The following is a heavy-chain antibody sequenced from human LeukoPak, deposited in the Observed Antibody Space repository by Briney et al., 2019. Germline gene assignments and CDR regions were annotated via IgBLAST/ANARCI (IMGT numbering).Heavy chain of an antibody. J-gene: IGHJ6*04. CDR3: ARDGGSGSYFDYYYYYGMDV. CDR2: ISAYNGNT. V-gene: IGHV1-18*04. D-gene: IGHD3-10*01. Sequence: ASVKVSCEAFGYTFTSYGISWVRQAPGQGLEWMGWISAYNGNTNYAQKLQGRVTMTTDTSTSTAYMELRSLRSDDTAVYYCARDGGSGSYFDYYYYYGMDVWGKGTTVTVSS. CDR1: GYTFTSYG.